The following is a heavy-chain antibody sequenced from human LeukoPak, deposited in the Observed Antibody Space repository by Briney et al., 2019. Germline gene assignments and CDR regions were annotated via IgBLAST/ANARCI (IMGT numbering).Heavy chain of an antibody. V-gene: IGHV4-59*08. CDR2: IYYSGST. CDR3: ARTYYDFWSGSRYWYFHL. CDR1: SGSISSYY. J-gene: IGHJ2*01. D-gene: IGHD3-3*01. Sequence: SETLSLTCTVSSGSISSYYWSWIRQPPGKGLEWIGYIYYSGSTNYNPSLKSRVTMSVDTSRNQFSLKLSSVTAADTAVYYCARTYYDFWSGSRYWYFHLWGRGTLVTVSS.